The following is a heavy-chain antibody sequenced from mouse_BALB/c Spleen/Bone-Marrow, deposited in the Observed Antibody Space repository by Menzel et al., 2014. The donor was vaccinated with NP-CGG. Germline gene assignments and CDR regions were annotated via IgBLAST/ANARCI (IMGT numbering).Heavy chain of an antibody. V-gene: IGHV14-3*02. CDR1: GFNIKDTY. CDR3: ARADCYYAWFAY. Sequence: VQLQQSGAEFVKPGASVKLSCTASGFNIKDTYMHWVKRRPEQGLEWIGRIDPANDNTKYDPKFQGKATITADTSSNTAYLQLSSLTSEGTAVYYCARADCYYAWFAYWGQGTLVTVSA. J-gene: IGHJ3*01. D-gene: IGHD2-3*01. CDR2: IDPANDNT.